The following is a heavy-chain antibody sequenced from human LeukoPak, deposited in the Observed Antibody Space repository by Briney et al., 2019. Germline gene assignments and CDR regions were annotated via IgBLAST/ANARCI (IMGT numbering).Heavy chain of an antibody. Sequence: PSETLSLTCTVSGGSISSSSYYWGWIRQPPGKGLEWIGSIYYSGSTNYNPSLNSRVTISLDTSKNQFSLNLLSVTAADTAMYYCSRGVSKILLVSTFPAEKKLLHWFDPWGQGTLVTVSS. V-gene: IGHV4-39*07. D-gene: IGHD2-15*01. J-gene: IGHJ5*02. CDR2: IYYSGST. CDR3: SRGVSKILLVSTFPAEKKLLHWFDP. CDR1: GGSISSSSYY.